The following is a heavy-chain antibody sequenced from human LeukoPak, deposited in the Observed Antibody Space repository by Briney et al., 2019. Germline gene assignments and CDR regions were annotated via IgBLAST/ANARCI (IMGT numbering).Heavy chain of an antibody. V-gene: IGHV3-30*03. D-gene: IGHD4-17*01. CDR1: GFTFSSYG. Sequence: PGGSLRLSCAASGFTFSSYGMHWVRQAPGKGLEWVAVISYDGSNKYYADSVKGRFTISRDNSKNTLYLQMISLRAEDTAVYYCARSLYGFYFDYWGQGTLVTVSS. J-gene: IGHJ4*02. CDR3: ARSLYGFYFDY. CDR2: ISYDGSNK.